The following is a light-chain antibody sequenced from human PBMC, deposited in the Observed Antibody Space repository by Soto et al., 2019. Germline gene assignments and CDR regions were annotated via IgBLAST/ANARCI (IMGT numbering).Light chain of an antibody. CDR3: SSYSSTNSLLV. CDR2: EVT. J-gene: IGLJ2*01. V-gene: IGLV2-14*01. CDR1: FSDIGGYNF. Sequence: SALAQPASVSGSPGQSVTISCTGTFSDIGGYNFVSWYQQHPDGAPKLLIYEVTLRPSGVSDRFSGSKSANTASLTISGLQPEDEAAYYCSSYSSTNSLLVFGGGTKLTVL.